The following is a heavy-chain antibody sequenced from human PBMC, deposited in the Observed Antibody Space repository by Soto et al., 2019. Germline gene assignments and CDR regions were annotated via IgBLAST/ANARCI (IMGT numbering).Heavy chain of an antibody. Sequence: GESLKISCKASGYSFTTYWIAWVRQMPGKGLEWMGIINPGDSDIRYSPSFKGQVTISADRSITTAYLQWSSLKASDTATYYCARHEQYYHQYYGMDVWGQGTTVTVSS. J-gene: IGHJ6*02. CDR2: INPGDSDI. D-gene: IGHD3-10*01. V-gene: IGHV5-51*01. CDR3: ARHEQYYHQYYGMDV. CDR1: GYSFTTYW.